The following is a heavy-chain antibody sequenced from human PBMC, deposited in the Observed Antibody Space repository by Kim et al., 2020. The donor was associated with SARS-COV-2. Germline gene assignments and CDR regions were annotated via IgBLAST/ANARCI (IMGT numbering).Heavy chain of an antibody. Sequence: GGSLRLSCAASGFTFDDYAMHWVRQAPGKGLEWVSGISWNSGSIGYADSVKGRFTISRDNAKNSLYLQMNSLRAEDTALYYCAKVEMATSYFDYWGQGTLVTVSS. J-gene: IGHJ4*02. CDR1: GFTFDDYA. CDR2: ISWNSGSI. CDR3: AKVEMATSYFDY. D-gene: IGHD5-12*01. V-gene: IGHV3-9*01.